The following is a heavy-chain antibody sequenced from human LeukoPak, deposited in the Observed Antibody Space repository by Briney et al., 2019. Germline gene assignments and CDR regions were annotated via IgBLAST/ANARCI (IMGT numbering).Heavy chain of an antibody. CDR3: ARRRGSSSSDY. CDR1: GFTFSSYW. CDR2: IKQDGGEK. D-gene: IGHD6-13*01. Sequence: PGGSLRLSCAASGFTFSSYWMSWIRQAPGKGLEWVANIKQDGGEKYYVDSVKGRFTISRDNAKNSLYLQMNSLRAEDSAVYYCARRRGSSSSDYWGQGTLVTVSS. J-gene: IGHJ4*02. V-gene: IGHV3-7*01.